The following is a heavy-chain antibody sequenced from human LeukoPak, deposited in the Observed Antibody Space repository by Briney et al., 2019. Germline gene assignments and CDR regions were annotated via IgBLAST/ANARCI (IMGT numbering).Heavy chain of an antibody. Sequence: GGSLRLSCEASGFTFSSYGMHWVRQAPGRGLEWVALITYDGYYKYYADSVKGRFTISSDNSKNTLYLHMNSLRPEDTAVYYCARYDARYGMDVWGQGTTVTVSS. V-gene: IGHV3-30*03. D-gene: IGHD1-1*01. CDR3: ARYDARYGMDV. CDR1: GFTFSSYG. CDR2: ITYDGYYK. J-gene: IGHJ6*02.